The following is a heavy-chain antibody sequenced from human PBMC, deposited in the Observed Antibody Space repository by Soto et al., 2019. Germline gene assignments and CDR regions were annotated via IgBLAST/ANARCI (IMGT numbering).Heavy chain of an antibody. CDR2: INPSGGRT. CDR1: GYTFTSYY. J-gene: IGHJ3*02. Sequence: QVQLVQSGAEVKKPGASVKVSCKASGYTFTSYYMHWVRQAPGQGIERMGIINPSGGRTSYGQKFQGRVTMTRDTSTSTVYMELSSLRSEDTAVYYCARDHYGDYQGSNAFDIWGQGTMVTVSS. CDR3: ARDHYGDYQGSNAFDI. D-gene: IGHD4-17*01. V-gene: IGHV1-46*03.